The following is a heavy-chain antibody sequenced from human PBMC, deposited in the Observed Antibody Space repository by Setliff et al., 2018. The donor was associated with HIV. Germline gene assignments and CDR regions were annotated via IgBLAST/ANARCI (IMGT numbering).Heavy chain of an antibody. CDR3: ARHRDPPGSGWIYYYYYMDL. CDR2: IYQSGST. CDR1: GASISSSNSY. D-gene: IGHD6-25*01. Sequence: SETLSLTCAVYGASISSSNSYWGWIRQPPGKRLEWLGSIYQSGSTSYNPSLSSRPTISVDTSKNQVPLRLSSVTAADTGVYYCARHRDPPGSGWIYYYYYMDLWGEGTTVTVSS. J-gene: IGHJ6*03. V-gene: IGHV4-39*01.